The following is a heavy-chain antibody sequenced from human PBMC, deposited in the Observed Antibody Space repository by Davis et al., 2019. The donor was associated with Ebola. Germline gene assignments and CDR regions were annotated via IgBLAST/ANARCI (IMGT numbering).Heavy chain of an antibody. D-gene: IGHD3-16*01. CDR3: ARVGYYYYGMDV. J-gene: IGHJ6*02. CDR2: IYYSGST. CDR1: GGSISSGGYY. V-gene: IGHV4-61*08. Sequence: SETLSLTCTVSGGSISSGGYYWSWIRQHPGKGLEWIGYIYYSGSTNYNPSLKSRVTISVDTSKNQFSLKLSSVTAADTAVYYCARVGYYYYGMDVWGQGTTVTVSS.